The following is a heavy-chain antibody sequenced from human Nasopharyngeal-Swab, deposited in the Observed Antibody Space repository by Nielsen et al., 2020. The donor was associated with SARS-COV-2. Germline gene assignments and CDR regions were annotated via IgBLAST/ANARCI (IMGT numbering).Heavy chain of an antibody. CDR3: ARDCMITFGGVPNWFDP. CDR2: INSDGSST. J-gene: IGHJ5*02. V-gene: IGHV3-74*01. D-gene: IGHD3-16*01. Sequence: GESLKISCAASGFTFSSYWMHWFRQAPGKGLVWVSRINSDGSSTSYADSVKGRFTISRDNAKNTLYLQMNSLRAEDTAVYYCARDCMITFGGVPNWFDPWGQGTLVTVSA. CDR1: GFTFSSYW.